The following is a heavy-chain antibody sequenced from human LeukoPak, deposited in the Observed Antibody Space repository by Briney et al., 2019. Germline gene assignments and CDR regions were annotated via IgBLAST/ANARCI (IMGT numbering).Heavy chain of an antibody. D-gene: IGHD3-22*01. CDR2: IYSGGST. J-gene: IGHJ4*02. Sequence: PGGSLRLPCAASGFTVSRNYMSWVRQAPGKGLEWVSVIYSGGSTYYADSVKGRFTISRDNSKNTLYLQMNSLRAEDTAVYYCAKHSGPYDSSGAFDYWGQGTLVTVSS. CDR1: GFTVSRNY. CDR3: AKHSGPYDSSGAFDY. V-gene: IGHV3-66*04.